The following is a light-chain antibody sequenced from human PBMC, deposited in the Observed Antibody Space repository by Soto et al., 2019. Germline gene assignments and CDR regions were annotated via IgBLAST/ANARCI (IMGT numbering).Light chain of an antibody. J-gene: IGLJ1*01. Sequence: QSVLTQTASVSGSPGQSITISCTGTSSDVGGYNYVSWYQQHPGKAPKLMIYDVSNRPSGVSNRFSGSKSGNTASLTISGLQAEDEADYYCSSSTSSSLHVFGTGTKVTVL. CDR2: DVS. V-gene: IGLV2-14*03. CDR3: SSSTSSSLHV. CDR1: SSDVGGYNY.